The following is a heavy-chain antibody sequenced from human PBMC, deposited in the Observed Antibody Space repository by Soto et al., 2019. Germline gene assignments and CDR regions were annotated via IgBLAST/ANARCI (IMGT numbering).Heavy chain of an antibody. CDR1: GFTFSSYG. J-gene: IGHJ4*02. CDR3: AKTQYYYDSGYFDY. Sequence: GGSLRLSCAASGFTFSSYGMHWVRQAPGKGLEWVAVISYDGINKYYADSVKGRFTISSDNSNNTLYLQMNSLRAEDSAVYYCAKTQYYYDSGYFDYWGQGTLVTVSS. D-gene: IGHD3-22*01. CDR2: ISYDGINK. V-gene: IGHV3-30*18.